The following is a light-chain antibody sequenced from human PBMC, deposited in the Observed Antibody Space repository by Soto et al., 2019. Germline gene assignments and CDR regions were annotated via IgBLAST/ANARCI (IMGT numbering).Light chain of an antibody. J-gene: IGKJ4*01. V-gene: IGKV1-8*01. CDR1: QDLSSY. Sequence: AIRMTQSPSSLSASPGDRVTITCRASQDLSSYLAWYQQKPGKAPNLLIYVASTLQSGVPSRFSGSGSGTDFTLTISRLQSEDFATYYCQQYYEFPLTFGGGTKVQIK. CDR2: VAS. CDR3: QQYYEFPLT.